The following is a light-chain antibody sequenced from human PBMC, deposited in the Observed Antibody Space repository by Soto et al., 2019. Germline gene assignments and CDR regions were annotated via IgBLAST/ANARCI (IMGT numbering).Light chain of an antibody. V-gene: IGLV7-46*01. Sequence: QAVVTQEPSLTVSPGGTVTLTCGSSTGTVTSNHYPFWFQQKPGQAPTIVIYDTNNKNSWTPARFSGSLLGSKAALTLSGAQPEDEAEYYCLLSYNTFRVFGGGTKLTVL. CDR1: TGTVTSNHY. J-gene: IGLJ3*02. CDR2: DTN. CDR3: LLSYNTFRV.